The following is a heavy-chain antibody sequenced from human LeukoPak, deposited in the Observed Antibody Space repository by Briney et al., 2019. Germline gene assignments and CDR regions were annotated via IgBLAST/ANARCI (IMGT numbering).Heavy chain of an antibody. D-gene: IGHD2/OR15-2a*01. CDR2: IGTIGDT. J-gene: IGHJ3*02. CDR1: GFTFSNYD. V-gene: IGHV3-13*01. CDR3: ARGGAGNSVDDAYDI. Sequence: PRGSLRLSCAASGFTFSNYDMHWVRQVPGKGLEWVSAIGTIGDTYYPGSVKGRFTISRENAKNSLYLQMNSLRAGDTAVYYCARGGAGNSVDDAYDIWGQGTMVTVSA.